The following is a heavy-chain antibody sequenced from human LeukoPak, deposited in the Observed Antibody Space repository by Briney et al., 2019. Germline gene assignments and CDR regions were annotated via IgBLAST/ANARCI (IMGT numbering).Heavy chain of an antibody. CDR3: AKDGVKYYYESSGHMDTYYFDY. CDR2: MNQDGSAK. Sequence: PGGSLRLSCAASGFTFSDSWMSWVRQAPGKGLEWVANMNQDGSAKGYVDSVKGRFTISRDNARNSLYLQMSSLRAEDTAVYYCAKDGVKYYYESSGHMDTYYFDYWGQGTLVTVSS. J-gene: IGHJ4*02. V-gene: IGHV3-7*03. D-gene: IGHD3-22*01. CDR1: GFTFSDSW.